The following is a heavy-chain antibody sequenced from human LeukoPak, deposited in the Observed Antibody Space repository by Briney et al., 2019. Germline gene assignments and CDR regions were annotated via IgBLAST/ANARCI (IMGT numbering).Heavy chain of an antibody. V-gene: IGHV3-23*01. D-gene: IGHD6-13*01. CDR1: GFTFSSYG. CDR2: ISGSGGST. J-gene: IGHJ4*02. Sequence: PGGSLRLSCAASGFTFSSYGMSWVRQAPGKGLEWVSAISGSGGSTYYADSVKGRFTISRDNSKNTLYLQMNSLRAEDTAVYYCAKDALGAAAGTAEIDYWGQGTLVTVSS. CDR3: AKDALGAAAGTAEIDY.